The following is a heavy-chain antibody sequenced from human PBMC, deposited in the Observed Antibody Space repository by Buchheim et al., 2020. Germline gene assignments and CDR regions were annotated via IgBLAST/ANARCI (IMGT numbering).Heavy chain of an antibody. D-gene: IGHD3-16*01. J-gene: IGHJ6*02. Sequence: QVQLVESGGGVVQPGRSLRLSCAASGFTFSSYAMHWVRQAPGKGLEWVAVISYDGSNKYYADSVKGRFTISRDNSKNTLYLQMNSLRAEDTAVYYCARDGIPLGFWGGMDVWGQGTT. CDR1: GFTFSSYA. V-gene: IGHV3-30*04. CDR2: ISYDGSNK. CDR3: ARDGIPLGFWGGMDV.